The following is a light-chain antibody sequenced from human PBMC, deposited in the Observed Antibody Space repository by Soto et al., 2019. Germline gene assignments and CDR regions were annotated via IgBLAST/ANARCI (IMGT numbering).Light chain of an antibody. CDR2: DVS. V-gene: IGLV2-14*01. CDR1: SSDVGGHNS. J-gene: IGLJ1*01. CDR3: SSYTSSSTLV. Sequence: QSALTQPASVSGSPGQSITISCTGTSSDVGGHNSVAWYQHNPGKAPKLMIYDVSNRPSGVSSRFSGSKSGNTASLSSSGLQAEDEADYYCSSYTSSSTLVFGTGTKLTVL.